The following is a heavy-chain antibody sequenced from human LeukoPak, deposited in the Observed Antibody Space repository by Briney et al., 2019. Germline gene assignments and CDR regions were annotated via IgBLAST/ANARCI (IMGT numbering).Heavy chain of an antibody. Sequence: GGSLRLSCAASGFTFNSYAMSWVRQAPGKGLEWVSAISGSGGSTYYADSVKGRFTISRDNSKNTLYLQMNSLRAEDTAVYYCAKDRSTVTTQGRYYYYGMDVWGQGTTVTVSS. CDR2: ISGSGGST. D-gene: IGHD4-17*01. CDR3: AKDRSTVTTQGRYYYYGMDV. CDR1: GFTFNSYA. J-gene: IGHJ6*02. V-gene: IGHV3-23*01.